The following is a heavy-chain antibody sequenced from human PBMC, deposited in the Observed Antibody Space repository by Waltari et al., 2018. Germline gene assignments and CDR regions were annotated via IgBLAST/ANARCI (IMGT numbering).Heavy chain of an antibody. D-gene: IGHD2-15*01. CDR1: GGTFSSST. Sequence: QVQLVQSGAEVKKPGSSVKVSCKASGGTFSSSTLSWGRQAPGQGLEWMGRIIPILGIANYAQKFQGRVTITADKSTSTAYMELSSLRSEDTAVYYCASTVVTGWFDPWGQGTLVTVSS. CDR2: IIPILGIA. V-gene: IGHV1-69*02. J-gene: IGHJ5*02. CDR3: ASTVVTGWFDP.